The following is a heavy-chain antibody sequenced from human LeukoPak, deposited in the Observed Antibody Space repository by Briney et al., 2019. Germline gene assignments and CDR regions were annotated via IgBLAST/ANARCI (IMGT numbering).Heavy chain of an antibody. Sequence: SETLSLTCTVSGGSITNYYWSWIRQPPGKGLEWIGYIYYSGSTNYNPSLKSRVTISEDTSKNQFSLKLSSVTAADTAVYYCARLANWAQDDYWGQGTLVTVSS. J-gene: IGHJ4*02. CDR3: ARLANWAQDDY. CDR1: GGSITNYY. V-gene: IGHV4-59*08. CDR2: IYYSGST. D-gene: IGHD7-27*01.